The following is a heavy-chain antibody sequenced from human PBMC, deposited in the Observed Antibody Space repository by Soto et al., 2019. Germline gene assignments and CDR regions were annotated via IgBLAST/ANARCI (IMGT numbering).Heavy chain of an antibody. CDR3: ARYFVAGSPITFDY. CDR1: GGSISSGGYY. D-gene: IGHD6-19*01. V-gene: IGHV4-31*03. Sequence: SEALSLTCTVSGGSISSGGYYWSWIRQHPGKGLEWIGYIYYSGSTYYNPSPKSRVTISVDTSKNQFSLKLSSVTAADTAVYYCARYFVAGSPITFDYWGQGTLVTVSS. J-gene: IGHJ4*02. CDR2: IYYSGST.